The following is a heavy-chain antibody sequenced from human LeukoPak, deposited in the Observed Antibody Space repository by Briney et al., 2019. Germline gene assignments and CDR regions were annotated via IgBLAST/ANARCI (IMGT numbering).Heavy chain of an antibody. CDR1: GFTFSGYW. V-gene: IGHV3-74*01. CDR2: ILGDGSST. CDR3: ARERAYSSGWYLDY. J-gene: IGHJ4*02. D-gene: IGHD6-19*01. Sequence: GGSLRLSCAAPGFTFSGYWMHWVRQAPGKGLVWVARILGDGSSTTYADSVKGRFTISRDNAKNTLYLQMNSLRDEDTAVYYCARERAYSSGWYLDYWGQGTLVTVSS.